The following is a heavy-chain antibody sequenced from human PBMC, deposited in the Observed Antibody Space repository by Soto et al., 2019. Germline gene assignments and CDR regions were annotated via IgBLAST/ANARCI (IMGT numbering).Heavy chain of an antibody. CDR1: GGSISSGGYY. V-gene: IGHV4-30-2*01. J-gene: IGHJ6*02. CDR3: ARVFGFGGMDV. Sequence: SETLSLTCTVSGGSISSGGYYWSWIRQHPGKGLEWIGYIYHSGSTYYNPSLKSRVTISVDRSKNQFSLKLSSVTAADTAVYYCARVFGFGGMDVWGQGTTVTVSS. CDR2: IYHSGST. D-gene: IGHD3-10*01.